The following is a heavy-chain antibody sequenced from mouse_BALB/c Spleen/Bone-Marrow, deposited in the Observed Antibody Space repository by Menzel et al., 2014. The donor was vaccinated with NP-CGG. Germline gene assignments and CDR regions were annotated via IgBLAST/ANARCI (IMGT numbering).Heavy chain of an antibody. CDR2: IDPANGNT. CDR1: GFNIKDTY. V-gene: IGHV14-3*02. J-gene: IGHJ4*01. Sequence: EVQLQQSGAELVKPGASVKLSCTASGFNIKDTYMHWVKQRPEQGLEWIGRIDPANGNTKYDPKFQGKATITADTSSNTAYLQLSSLTSEDTAVDYCATLTTVVDAMDYWGQGASVAVSS. D-gene: IGHD1-1*01. CDR3: ATLTTVVDAMDY.